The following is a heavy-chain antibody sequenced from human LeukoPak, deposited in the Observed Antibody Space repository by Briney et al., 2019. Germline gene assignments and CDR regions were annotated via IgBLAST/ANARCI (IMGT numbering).Heavy chain of an antibody. J-gene: IGHJ4*02. CDR2: INPSGGST. CDR3: ARVIGGSYYQVLLYSDY. CDR1: GYTFTSYY. Sequence: GASVKVSRKASGYTFTSYYMHWVRQAPGQGLEWMGIINPSGGSTSYAQKFQGRVTMTRDMSTSTVYMELSSLRSEDTAVYYCARVIGGSYYQVLLYSDYWGQGTLVTVSS. V-gene: IGHV1-46*01. D-gene: IGHD1-26*01.